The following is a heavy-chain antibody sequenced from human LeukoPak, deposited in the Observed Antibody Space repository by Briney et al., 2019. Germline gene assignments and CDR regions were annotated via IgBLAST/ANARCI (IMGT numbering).Heavy chain of an antibody. CDR2: ISSSSSTI. CDR1: GFTFSSYS. CDR3: ARCERRGSSWLTL. J-gene: IGHJ4*02. Sequence: PGGSLRLSCAASGFTFSSYSMNWVRQAPGKGLEWVSYISSSSSTIYYADSVKGRFTISRDNAKNSLYLQMNSLRAEDTAVYYCARCERRGSSWLTLWGQGTLVTVSS. D-gene: IGHD6-13*01. V-gene: IGHV3-48*01.